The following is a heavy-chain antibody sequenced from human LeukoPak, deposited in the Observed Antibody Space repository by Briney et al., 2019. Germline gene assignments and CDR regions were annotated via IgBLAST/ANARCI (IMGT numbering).Heavy chain of an antibody. J-gene: IGHJ6*04. CDR1: GFTFSSYG. Sequence: GGSLRLSCAASGFTFSSYGVHWVRQAPGKGLEWVAVISYDGSNKYYADSVKGRFTISRDNSKNTLYLQMNSLRAEDTAVYYCAKSIVATIRLYYGMDVWGKGTTVTVSS. V-gene: IGHV3-30*18. D-gene: IGHD5-12*01. CDR2: ISYDGSNK. CDR3: AKSIVATIRLYYGMDV.